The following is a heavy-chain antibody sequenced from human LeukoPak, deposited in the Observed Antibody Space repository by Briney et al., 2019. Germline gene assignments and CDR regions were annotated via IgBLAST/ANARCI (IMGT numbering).Heavy chain of an antibody. CDR3: AKAHSGSYYSGIN. D-gene: IGHD1-26*01. Sequence: QPGGSLRLSCAASGFTFGSYAMNWVRQAPGKGLEWVSAISGSGGSTYYADSVKGRFTISRDNSKNTLYLQMNSLRAEDTAVYYCAKAHSGSYYSGINWGQGTLVTVSS. CDR2: ISGSGGST. J-gene: IGHJ4*02. V-gene: IGHV3-23*01. CDR1: GFTFGSYA.